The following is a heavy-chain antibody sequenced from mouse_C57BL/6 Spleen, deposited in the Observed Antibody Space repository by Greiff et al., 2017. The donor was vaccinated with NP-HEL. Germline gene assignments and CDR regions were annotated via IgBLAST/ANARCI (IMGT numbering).Heavy chain of an antibody. CDR2: INYDGSST. D-gene: IGHD2-2*01. V-gene: IGHV5-16*01. Sequence: EVMLAESEGGLVQPGSSMKLSCTASGFTFSDYYMAWVRQVPEKGLEWVANINYDGSSTYYLDSLKSRFIISRDNAKNILYLQMSSLKSEDTATYYCARGMVTHYFDYWGQGTTLTVSS. CDR3: ARGMVTHYFDY. J-gene: IGHJ2*01. CDR1: GFTFSDYY.